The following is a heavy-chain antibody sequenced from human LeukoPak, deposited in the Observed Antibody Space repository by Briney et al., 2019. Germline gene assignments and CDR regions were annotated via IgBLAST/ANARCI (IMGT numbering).Heavy chain of an antibody. D-gene: IGHD3-10*01. Sequence: GGSLRLSCAASGFTFDDYTMHCVRQAPGKGLEWVSLISWDGGSTYYADSVKGRFTISRDNSKNSLYLQMNSLRTEDTALYYCAKDPSPGYYGSGSGPDYWGQGTLVTVSS. CDR1: GFTFDDYT. CDR2: ISWDGGST. CDR3: AKDPSPGYYGSGSGPDY. J-gene: IGHJ4*02. V-gene: IGHV3-43*01.